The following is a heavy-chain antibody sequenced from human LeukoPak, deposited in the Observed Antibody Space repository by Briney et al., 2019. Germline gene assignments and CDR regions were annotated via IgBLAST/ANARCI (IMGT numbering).Heavy chain of an antibody. Sequence: SETLSLTCAVYGGSFSGYYWSWIRQPPGKGLEWIGEINHSGSTNYNPSLKSRVTISVDTSKNQFSLKLSSVTAADAAVYYCARGIAAAGTYYFDYWGQGTLVTVSS. V-gene: IGHV4-34*01. CDR1: GGSFSGYY. J-gene: IGHJ4*02. CDR2: INHSGST. CDR3: ARGIAAAGTYYFDY. D-gene: IGHD6-13*01.